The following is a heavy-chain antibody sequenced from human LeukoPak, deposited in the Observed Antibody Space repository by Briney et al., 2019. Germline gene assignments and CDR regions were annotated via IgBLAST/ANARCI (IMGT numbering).Heavy chain of an antibody. CDR1: GGSFSGYY. Sequence: SETLSLTCAVYGGSFSGYYWSWIRQPPGKGLEWIGEINHSGSTNYNPSLKSRVTISVDTSKNQFSLKLSSVTAADTAVYYCASPGRPFSWYYWGQGTLVTVSS. V-gene: IGHV4-34*01. J-gene: IGHJ4*02. CDR3: ASPGRPFSWYY. CDR2: INHSGST.